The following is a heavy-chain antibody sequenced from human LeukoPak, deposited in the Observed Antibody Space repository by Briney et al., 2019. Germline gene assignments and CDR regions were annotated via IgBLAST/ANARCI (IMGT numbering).Heavy chain of an antibody. J-gene: IGHJ4*02. CDR1: RFTFSSYS. V-gene: IGHV3-21*04. D-gene: IGHD3-10*01. CDR2: ISSSSSYI. Sequence: GGSLRLSCAASRFTFSSYSMNWVRQAPGKGLEWVSSISSSSSYIYYADSVKGRFTISRDNAKNSLYLQMNSLRAEDTAVYYCARAKPKNMVRGLIMRRESRYYFDYWGQGTLVTVSS. CDR3: ARAKPKNMVRGLIMRRESRYYFDY.